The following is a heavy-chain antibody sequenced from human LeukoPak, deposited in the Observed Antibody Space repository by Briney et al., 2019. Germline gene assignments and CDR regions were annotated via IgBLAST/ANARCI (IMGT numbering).Heavy chain of an antibody. V-gene: IGHV3-30*02. CDR2: IRYDGSNK. D-gene: IGHD1-14*01. J-gene: IGHJ5*02. CDR1: GFTFSSYG. Sequence: GGSLRLSCAASGFTFSSYGLHWVRQAPGKGLEWVAFIRYDGSNKYYADSVKGRFTISRDNSKNTLYLQMNSLRAEDTAVYYCAKDTTPPKAGFDPWGQGTLVTVSS. CDR3: AKDTTPPKAGFDP.